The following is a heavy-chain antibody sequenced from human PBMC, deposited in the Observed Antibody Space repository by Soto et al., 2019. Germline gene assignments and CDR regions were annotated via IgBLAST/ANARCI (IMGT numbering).Heavy chain of an antibody. J-gene: IGHJ4*02. CDR2: IASNTGNT. V-gene: IGHV1-18*04. D-gene: IGHD3-16*02. CDR1: GYTFADYG. Sequence: QVQLIQSGPEVKRPGASVKLSCKASGYTFADYGIIWVRQAPGQGLEWVAWIASNTGNTDYARNLRGRVTVTTATYTNTAFLDLRSLTSDDTAFYYCARVDDDIWGPYLSGQYWGQGTLVTVSS. CDR3: ARVDDDIWGPYLSGQY.